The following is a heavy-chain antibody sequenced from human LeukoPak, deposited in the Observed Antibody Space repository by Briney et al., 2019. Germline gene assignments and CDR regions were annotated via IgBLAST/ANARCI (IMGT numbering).Heavy chain of an antibody. CDR3: AKDAGAIGLLWFGELLSAFDI. Sequence: GGSLRLSCAASGFTFSSYGMHWVRQAPGKGLEWVAVISYDGSNKYYADSVKGRFTTSRDNSKNTLYLQMNSLRAEDTAVYYCAKDAGAIGLLWFGELLSAFDIWGQGTMVTVSS. CDR2: ISYDGSNK. J-gene: IGHJ3*02. CDR1: GFTFSSYG. D-gene: IGHD3-10*01. V-gene: IGHV3-30*18.